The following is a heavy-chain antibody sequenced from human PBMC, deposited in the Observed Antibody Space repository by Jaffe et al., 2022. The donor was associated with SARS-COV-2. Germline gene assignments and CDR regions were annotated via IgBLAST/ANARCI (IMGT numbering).Heavy chain of an antibody. CDR1: GGSISSGGYY. CDR3: ARVFQAEQLAPYYYYGMDV. Sequence: QVQLQESGPGLVKPSQTLSLTCTVSGGSISSGGYYWSWIRQHPGKGLEWIGYIYYSGSTYYNPSLKSRVTISVDTSKNQFSLKLSSVTAADTAVYYCARVFQAEQLAPYYYYGMDVWGQGTTVTVSS. D-gene: IGHD6-6*01. CDR2: IYYSGST. J-gene: IGHJ6*02. V-gene: IGHV4-31*03.